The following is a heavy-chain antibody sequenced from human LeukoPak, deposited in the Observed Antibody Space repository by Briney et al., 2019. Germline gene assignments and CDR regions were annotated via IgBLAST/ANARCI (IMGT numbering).Heavy chain of an antibody. CDR1: GLTLSTYS. V-gene: IGHV3-48*01. Sequence: SGGSLRLSCGASGLTLSTYSMNWVRQAPGKGLEWVSYISSDSGARYYADSVKGRFTISRDNAKNSLYLQMNSLRAEDTAVYYCAKGGITAANWFDPWGQGTLVTVSS. J-gene: IGHJ5*02. D-gene: IGHD2-2*01. CDR3: AKGGITAANWFDP. CDR2: ISSDSGAR.